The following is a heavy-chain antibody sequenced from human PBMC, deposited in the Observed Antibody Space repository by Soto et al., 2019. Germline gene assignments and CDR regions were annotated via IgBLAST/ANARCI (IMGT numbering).Heavy chain of an antibody. D-gene: IGHD3-22*01. V-gene: IGHV1-69*12. J-gene: IGHJ4*02. CDR2: IIPIFGTA. CDR1: GGTFSSYA. CDR3: ASHYDSSGYYYRGLDY. Sequence: QVQLVQSGAEVQKPGSSVKVSCKASGGTFSSYAISWVRQAPGQGLEWMGGIIPIFGTADYAQKFQGRVTITADESTSTGNRELSSRRSEDTAVYYWASHYDSSGYYYRGLDYWGQGTLVTVSS.